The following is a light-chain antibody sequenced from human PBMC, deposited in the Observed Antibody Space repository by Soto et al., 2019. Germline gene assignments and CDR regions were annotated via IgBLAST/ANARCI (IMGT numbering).Light chain of an antibody. CDR2: GAP. Sequence: IQMTQSPSTLSASIGDRVTITCRASQNISTYLNWYQQRPGRAPKVLIYGAPRLQSGVPSRFSGSGSGTDFSLAISSLQPEDFATYYCQQSYSIPLTFGQGTKVDIK. V-gene: IGKV1-39*01. J-gene: IGKJ1*01. CDR3: QQSYSIPLT. CDR1: QNISTY.